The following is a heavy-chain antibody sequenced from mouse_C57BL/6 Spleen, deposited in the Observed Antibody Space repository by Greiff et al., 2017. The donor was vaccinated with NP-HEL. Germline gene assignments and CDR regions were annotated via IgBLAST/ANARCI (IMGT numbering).Heavy chain of an antibody. CDR1: GYTFTSYW. Sequence: VQLQQPGAELVMPGASVKLSCKASGYTFTSYWMHWVKQRPGQGLEWIGEIDPSDSYTNYNQKFKGKSTLTVDKSSSTAYMQLSSLTSEDSAVYYCARSDSSGYFAWFAYWGQGTLVTVSA. V-gene: IGHV1-69*01. CDR2: IDPSDSYT. J-gene: IGHJ3*01. D-gene: IGHD3-2*02. CDR3: ARSDSSGYFAWFAY.